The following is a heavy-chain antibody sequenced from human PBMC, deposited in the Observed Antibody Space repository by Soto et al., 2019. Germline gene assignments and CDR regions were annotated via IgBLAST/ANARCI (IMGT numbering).Heavy chain of an antibody. V-gene: IGHV4-31*03. CDR2: IYYSGNT. J-gene: IGHJ4*02. D-gene: IGHD5-12*01. CDR3: ARESRDGFNSPFDY. Sequence: SLTGTVCGGSISGGAYYWSWIRPHPGKGLEWIGYIYYSGNTYYNPSLKSRVTISVDTSKNQFSLKVSSVTAADTAVYYCARESRDGFNSPFDYWGQGTLVTVSS. CDR1: GGSISGGAYY.